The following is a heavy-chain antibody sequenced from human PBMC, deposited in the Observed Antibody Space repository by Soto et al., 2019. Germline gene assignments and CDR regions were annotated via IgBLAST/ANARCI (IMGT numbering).Heavy chain of an antibody. J-gene: IGHJ4*02. CDR2: ISAYNGNT. V-gene: IGHV1-18*01. CDR3: ARSALDVLRYFDWLSPFDY. CDR1: GYTFTSYG. Sequence: GASVKVSCKASGYTFTSYGISWVRQAPGQGLEWMGWISAYNGNTNCAQKLQGRVTMTTDTSTSTAYMELRSLRSDDTAVYYCARSALDVLRYFDWLSPFDYWGQGTLVTVSS. D-gene: IGHD3-9*01.